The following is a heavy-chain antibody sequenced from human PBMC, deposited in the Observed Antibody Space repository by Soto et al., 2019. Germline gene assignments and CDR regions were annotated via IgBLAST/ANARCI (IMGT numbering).Heavy chain of an antibody. CDR2: ISWNSGNV. J-gene: IGHJ6*02. CDR3: AKDTGDSSGYYYYYYYGMDV. D-gene: IGHD3-22*01. Sequence: GGSLRLSCAASGFIFDNYAMHWFRQAPGKGLEWVSGISWNSGNVGYADSVKGRFTISRDNAENSLYLQMNSLRPEDTALYYXAKDTGDSSGYYYYYYYGMDVWGQGTTVTVS. V-gene: IGHV3-9*01. CDR1: GFIFDNYA.